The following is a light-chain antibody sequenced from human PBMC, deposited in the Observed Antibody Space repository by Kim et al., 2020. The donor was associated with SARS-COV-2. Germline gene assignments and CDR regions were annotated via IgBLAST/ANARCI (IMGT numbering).Light chain of an antibody. J-gene: IGLJ3*02. Sequence: GTTVTSPCTPTSHTSATNYLQWYQPLPGRAPPPVIYEDYQRPSGVPARFSASIDISSNSASLPISELKTEDDADYYCQSYDRSTWVFGGGTQLTVL. CDR3: QSYDRSTWV. CDR2: EDY. CDR1: SHTSATNY. V-gene: IGLV6-57*03.